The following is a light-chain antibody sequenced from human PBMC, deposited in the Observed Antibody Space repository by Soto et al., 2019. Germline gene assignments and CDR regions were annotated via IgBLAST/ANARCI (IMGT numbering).Light chain of an antibody. CDR2: GAS. CDR3: HQYGSSPRT. J-gene: IGKJ2*01. Sequence: EIVLTQSPGTLSLSPGERATLSCRASQSVSSFYLAWYQQKFGQAPRLLINGASSRATGIPDRFSGSGSGTDFTLTITRLEPEDFAVYYCHQYGSSPRTCGQGTKLQIK. CDR1: QSVSSFY. V-gene: IGKV3-20*01.